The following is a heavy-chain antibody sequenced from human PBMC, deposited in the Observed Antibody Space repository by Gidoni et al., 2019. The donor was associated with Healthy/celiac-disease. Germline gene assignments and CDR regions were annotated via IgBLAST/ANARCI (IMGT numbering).Heavy chain of an antibody. Sequence: EVQLLESGGGLVQPGGSLSLSCAASGFTFSSYAMSWVRRAPGKGLGWVSCMSGGGVSTYYADSVKGRFTISRDNSKTTLYLKMNSLRAEDTAVYYCAKIVLGHYDSSGYSARPYWFDPWGQGTLVTVSS. CDR3: AKIVLGHYDSSGYSARPYWFDP. V-gene: IGHV3-23*01. CDR2: MSGGGVST. CDR1: GFTFSSYA. J-gene: IGHJ5*02. D-gene: IGHD3-22*01.